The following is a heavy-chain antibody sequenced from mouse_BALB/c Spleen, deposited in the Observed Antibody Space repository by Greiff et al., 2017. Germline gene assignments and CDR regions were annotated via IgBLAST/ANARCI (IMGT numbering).Heavy chain of an antibody. CDR3: ARSGGDGYFFDY. V-gene: IGHV1-4*01. J-gene: IGHJ2*01. CDR2: INPSSGYT. D-gene: IGHD2-3*01. Sequence: QVQLKESGAELARPGASVKMSCKASGYTFTSYTMHWVKQRPGQGLEWIGYINPSSGYTNYNQKFKDKATLTADKSSSTAYMQLSSLTSEDSAVYYCARSGGDGYFFDYWGQGTTLTVSS. CDR1: GYTFTSYT.